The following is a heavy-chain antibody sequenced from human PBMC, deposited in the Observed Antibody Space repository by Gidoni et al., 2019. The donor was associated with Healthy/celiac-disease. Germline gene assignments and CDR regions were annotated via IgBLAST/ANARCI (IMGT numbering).Heavy chain of an antibody. CDR3: ARSRGYSGYDSPRYYYYGMDV. D-gene: IGHD5-12*01. V-gene: IGHV4-34*01. Sequence: QVQLQQWGAGLLKPSETLSLTCAVYGGSFSGYYWSWIRQPPGKGLEWIGEINHSGSTNYNPSRKSRVTISVDTSKNQFSLKLSSVTAADTAVYYCARSRGYSGYDSPRYYYYGMDVWGQGTTVTVSS. CDR1: GGSFSGYY. J-gene: IGHJ6*02. CDR2: INHSGST.